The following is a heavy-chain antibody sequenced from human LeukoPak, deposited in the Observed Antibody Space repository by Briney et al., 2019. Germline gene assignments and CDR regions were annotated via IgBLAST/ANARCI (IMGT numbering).Heavy chain of an antibody. J-gene: IGHJ4*02. CDR3: ARKLAGHFDY. V-gene: IGHV4-39*01. D-gene: IGHD6-19*01. Sequence: PSETLSLTCTASGGSISSSSYYWGWIRQPPGKGLEWIGSIYYSGSTYYNPSFKSRVTISVDTSKNQFSLKLSSVTAADTAVYYCARKLAGHFDYWGQGTLVTVSS. CDR2: IYYSGST. CDR1: GGSISSSSYY.